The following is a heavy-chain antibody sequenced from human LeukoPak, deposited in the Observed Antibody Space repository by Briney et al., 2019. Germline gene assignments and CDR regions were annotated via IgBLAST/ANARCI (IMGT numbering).Heavy chain of an antibody. V-gene: IGHV4-4*02. Sequence: PSETLSLTCAVSGASISSSHWWSWVRQPPRKGLEWIGEIYHGGSTNCNPSLKGRVTISVDRSNNQFSLRLTSVTAADTAVYYCARDKCSGGSCYSNSNYYGMDVWGQGTTVTVSS. CDR3: ARDKCSGGSCYSNSNYYGMDV. CDR1: GASISSSHW. J-gene: IGHJ6*02. D-gene: IGHD2-15*01. CDR2: IYHGGST.